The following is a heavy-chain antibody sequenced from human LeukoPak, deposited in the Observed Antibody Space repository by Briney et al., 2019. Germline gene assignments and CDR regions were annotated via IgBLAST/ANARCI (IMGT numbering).Heavy chain of an antibody. D-gene: IGHD3-10*01. CDR2: ISWNSGSI. CDR3: ARAYRVDFGEFLDY. CDR1: GFTFDDYA. V-gene: IGHV3-9*01. Sequence: GGSLRLSCAASGFTFDDYAMHWVRQAPGKGLEWVSGISWNSGSIGYADSVKGRFTISRDNAKNSLYLQMNSLRAEDTAVYYCARAYRVDFGEFLDYWGQGALVTVS. J-gene: IGHJ4*02.